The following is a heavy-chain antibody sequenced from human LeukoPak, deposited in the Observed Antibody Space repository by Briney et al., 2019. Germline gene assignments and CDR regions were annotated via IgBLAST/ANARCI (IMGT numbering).Heavy chain of an antibody. Sequence: PGGSLRLSCAASGFTLSSYAMSWVRQGPGKGLEWVSAISVSGNTYHADSVKGRFTISRDSSKNTLYLQMNSLRAEDTAVYYCAKKTDFWSGYFASWGQGTLVTVSS. V-gene: IGHV3-23*01. CDR2: ISVSGNT. J-gene: IGHJ5*02. CDR3: AKKTDFWSGYFAS. D-gene: IGHD3-3*01. CDR1: GFTLSSYA.